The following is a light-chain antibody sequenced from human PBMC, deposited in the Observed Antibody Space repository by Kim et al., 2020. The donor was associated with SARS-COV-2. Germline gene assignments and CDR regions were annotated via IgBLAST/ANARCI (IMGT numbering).Light chain of an antibody. CDR1: QNIGDW. CDR3: QSYNTYPYT. CDR2: KAS. V-gene: IGKV1-5*03. J-gene: IGKJ2*01. Sequence: DIQMTQSPSTLSASVGDRVTITCRASQNIGDWLAWYQQKPGKAPKVLIYKASSLESGVPSRFSGSGSGTEFTLSISSLQPDDTATYYCQSYNTYPYTFGQGTKLAI.